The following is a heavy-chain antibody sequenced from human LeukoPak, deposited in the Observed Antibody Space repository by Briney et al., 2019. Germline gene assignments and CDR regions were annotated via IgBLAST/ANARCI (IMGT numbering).Heavy chain of an antibody. V-gene: IGHV1-46*01. D-gene: IGHD3-22*01. Sequence: ASVKVSCKASGYTFTSYYMHWVRQAPGQGLEWMGIINPSGGSTSYAQKFQERVTITRDMSTSTAYMELSSLRSEDTAVYYCAAIDYDSSGYYYGDAFDIWGQGTMVTVSS. CDR1: GYTFTSYY. CDR2: INPSGGST. CDR3: AAIDYDSSGYYYGDAFDI. J-gene: IGHJ3*02.